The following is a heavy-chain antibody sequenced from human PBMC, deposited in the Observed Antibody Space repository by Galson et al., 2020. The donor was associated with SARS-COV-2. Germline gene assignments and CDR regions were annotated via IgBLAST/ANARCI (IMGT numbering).Heavy chain of an antibody. CDR3: ARAAQTYYDFWSGYYNAPHFDY. J-gene: IGHJ4*02. CDR1: GGSISSYY. D-gene: IGHD3-3*01. CDR2: IYYSGST. V-gene: IGHV4-59*01. Sequence: SETLSLTCTVSGGSISSYYWSWIRQSPAKGLEWIGYIYYSGSTNYNPSLKSRVTISVDTSKNQFSLKLSSVTAADTAVYYCARAAQTYYDFWSGYYNAPHFDYWGQGTLVTVSS.